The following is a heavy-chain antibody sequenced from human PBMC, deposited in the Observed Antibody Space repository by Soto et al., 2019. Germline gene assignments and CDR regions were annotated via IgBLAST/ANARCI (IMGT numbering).Heavy chain of an antibody. CDR2: IYSGGST. J-gene: IGHJ4*02. V-gene: IGHV3-53*01. CDR3: AKPNTYYDSSGYLDY. D-gene: IGHD3-22*01. Sequence: GGSLRLSCAASGFTVSSNYMSWVRQAPGKGLEWVSVIYSGGSTYYADSVKGRLTISRDNSKNTLYLQMNSLRAEDTAVYYCAKPNTYYDSSGYLDYWGQGTLVTVFS. CDR1: GFTVSSNY.